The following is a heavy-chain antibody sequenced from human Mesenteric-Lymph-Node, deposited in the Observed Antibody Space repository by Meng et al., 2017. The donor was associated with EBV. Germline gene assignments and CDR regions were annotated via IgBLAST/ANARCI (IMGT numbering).Heavy chain of an antibody. CDR2: ISHSEST. CDR3: AASSGWWRLDY. D-gene: IGHD6-19*01. V-gene: IGHV4-4*02. CDR1: SVSVSSGQW. J-gene: IGHJ4*02. Sequence: QVLLHEAGLWLGMSSGLLSLTGVVSSVSVSSGQWWSWVRQPPGKGLEWIGEISHSESTTYNPSLKSRVTISLDKSENQFSLRLTSVTAADTAMYYCAASSGWWRLDYWGQGILVTVSS.